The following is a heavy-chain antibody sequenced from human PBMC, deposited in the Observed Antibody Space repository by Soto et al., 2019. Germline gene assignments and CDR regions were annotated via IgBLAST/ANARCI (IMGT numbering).Heavy chain of an antibody. CDR2: IIPIFGTA. Sequence: QVQLVQSGAEVKKPGSSVKVSCKASGGTFSSYAISWVRQAPGQGLEWMGGIIPIFGTANYAQKFQGRVTITADESTSTAYMELSSLRSEDTAVYYCAREKVVTRDSDFLDAFDIWGQGTMVTVSS. CDR3: AREKVVTRDSDFLDAFDI. CDR1: GGTFSSYA. D-gene: IGHD3-22*01. V-gene: IGHV1-69*12. J-gene: IGHJ3*02.